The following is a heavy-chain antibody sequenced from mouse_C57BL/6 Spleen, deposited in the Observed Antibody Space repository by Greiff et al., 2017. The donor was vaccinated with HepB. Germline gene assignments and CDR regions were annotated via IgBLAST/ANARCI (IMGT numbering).Heavy chain of an antibody. Sequence: EVQWVESGGGLVQPGGSMKLSCVASGFTFSNYWMNWVRQSPEKGLEWVAQIRLKSDNYATHYAESVKGRFTISRDDSKSSVYLQMNNLRAEDTGIYYCTGADFFAYWGQGTLVTVSA. CDR3: TGADFFAY. CDR2: IRLKSDNYAT. V-gene: IGHV6-3*01. J-gene: IGHJ3*01. CDR1: GFTFSNYW.